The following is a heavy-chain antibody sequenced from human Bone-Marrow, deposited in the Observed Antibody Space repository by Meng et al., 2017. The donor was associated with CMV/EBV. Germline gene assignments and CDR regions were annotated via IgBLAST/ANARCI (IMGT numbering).Heavy chain of an antibody. CDR2: IRYDGGNK. CDR1: GFTFSDYY. CDR3: ARDHDFWSGL. J-gene: IGHJ4*02. Sequence: GESLKISCAASGFTFSDYYMNWIRQAPGKGLEWVAFIRYDGGNKYSADSVKGRFTISRDNSKNTLYLQMNSLRAEDTAIYYCARDHDFWSGLWGQGTLVTVSS. V-gene: IGHV3-30*02. D-gene: IGHD3-3*01.